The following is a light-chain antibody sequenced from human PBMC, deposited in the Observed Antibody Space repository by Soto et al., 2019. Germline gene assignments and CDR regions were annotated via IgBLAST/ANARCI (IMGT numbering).Light chain of an antibody. CDR3: QQSYSTPFT. J-gene: IGKJ4*01. CDR2: AAS. Sequence: DIQMTQSPSSLSASIGDRVTITCRASQSISSYLNWYQQKPGKAPKLLIYAASRLQSGVPSRFNGSGSGTDFTLTISSLQPEDFATCYCQQSYSTPFTFGGGTKVEIK. V-gene: IGKV1-39*01. CDR1: QSISSY.